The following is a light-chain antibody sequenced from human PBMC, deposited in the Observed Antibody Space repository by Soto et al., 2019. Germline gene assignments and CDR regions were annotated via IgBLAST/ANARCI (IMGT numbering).Light chain of an antibody. CDR1: SGDVGSYNL. V-gene: IGLV2-23*02. Sequence: QSVLTQPASVSGAPGQSMTIPCTGTSGDVGSYNLVSWYQQHPGKAPKLLIYEVTERPSGVSNRFSGSKSGSTASLTISGLQPDDEADYYCCSYAGNSEVFGTGTKVTVL. CDR2: EVT. J-gene: IGLJ1*01. CDR3: CSYAGNSEV.